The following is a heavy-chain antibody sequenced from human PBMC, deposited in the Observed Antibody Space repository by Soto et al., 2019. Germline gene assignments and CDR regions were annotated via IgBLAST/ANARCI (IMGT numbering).Heavy chain of an antibody. CDR2: ISSGRPDI. J-gene: IGHJ6*02. CDR3: ARKLSGAVQGLAYGMDV. Sequence: EDQLVESGGGLVKPGGSLRLSCAASGFSFDTYNMNWVRQAPGKGLEWVSSISSGRPDIFYADSVRGRFTISRDDAKKSLFLQMNSLRADDTAVYYCARKLSGAVQGLAYGMDVWGRGTTVTVSS. CDR1: GFSFDTYN. V-gene: IGHV3-21*02. D-gene: IGHD1-7*01.